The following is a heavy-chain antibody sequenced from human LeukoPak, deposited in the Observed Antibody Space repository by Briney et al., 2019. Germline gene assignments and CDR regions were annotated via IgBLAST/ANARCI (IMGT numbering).Heavy chain of an antibody. CDR1: GFTSSSYS. CDR3: AKDRGGLRSVPAAIAY. J-gene: IGHJ4*02. Sequence: GGSLRLSCAASGFTSSSYSMNWVRQAPGKGLEWVSSISSSSSYIYYADSVKGRFTISRDNAKNSLYLQMNSLRAEDTAVYYCAKDRGGLRSVPAAIAYWGQGTLVTVSS. V-gene: IGHV3-21*01. CDR2: ISSSSSYI. D-gene: IGHD2-2*02.